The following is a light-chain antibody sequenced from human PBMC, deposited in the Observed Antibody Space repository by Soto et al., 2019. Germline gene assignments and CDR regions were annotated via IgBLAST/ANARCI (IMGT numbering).Light chain of an antibody. J-gene: IGKJ4*01. Sequence: EIVLTQSPATLSVSPGERATLSCRASQTVGTSLVWYQQKPGQAPSLLIYGASTRAAGIPARFSGSGSGTDFTLTVSRLQSEEFAVYYGQQHNAWPLTFGGGTEVEIK. CDR3: QQHNAWPLT. CDR1: QTVGTS. V-gene: IGKV3-15*01. CDR2: GAS.